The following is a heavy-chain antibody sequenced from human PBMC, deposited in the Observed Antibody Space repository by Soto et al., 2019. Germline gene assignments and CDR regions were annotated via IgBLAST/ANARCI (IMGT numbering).Heavy chain of an antibody. CDR3: ARDRAKWKDYYYYGMDV. CDR2: IYYSGST. CDR1: GGSISSGDDF. D-gene: IGHD1-20*01. J-gene: IGHJ6*02. V-gene: IGHV4-30-4*01. Sequence: PSETLSLTCTVSGGSISSGDDFWTWIRQPPGKGLEWIGYIYYSGSTYYNPSLKSRLTMSVDTSKNQFSLKLSPVTAADTAVYYCARDRAKWKDYYYYGMDVWGQGTTVTVSS.